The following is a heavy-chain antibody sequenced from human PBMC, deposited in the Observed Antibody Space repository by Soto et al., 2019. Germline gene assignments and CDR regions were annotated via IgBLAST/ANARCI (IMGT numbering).Heavy chain of an antibody. CDR1: GFTFSSYA. CDR3: AREDYGDYNYGMDV. J-gene: IGHJ6*02. Sequence: QVQLVESGGGVVQPGRSLRLSCAASGFTFSSYAMHWVRQAPGKGLEWVAVISYDGSNKYYEDSVKGRFTISRDNSKNTLYLQMNSLRAEDTAVYYCAREDYGDYNYGMDVWGQGTTVTVSS. V-gene: IGHV3-30-3*01. CDR2: ISYDGSNK. D-gene: IGHD4-17*01.